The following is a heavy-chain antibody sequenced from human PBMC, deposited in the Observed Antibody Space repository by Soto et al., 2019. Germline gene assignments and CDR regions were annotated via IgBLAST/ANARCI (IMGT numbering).Heavy chain of an antibody. Sequence: QVQLVESGGGVVQPGRSLRLSCAASGFTFSSYGMHWVRQAPGKGLEWVAVISYDGSNKYYADSVKGRLTISRDNSKNTLYLQMNSLRAEDTAEYYCATTDPNPGEDPDYWGQGTLVTVSS. D-gene: IGHD4-17*01. CDR1: GFTFSSYG. J-gene: IGHJ4*02. CDR2: ISYDGSNK. V-gene: IGHV3-30*03. CDR3: ATTDPNPGEDPDY.